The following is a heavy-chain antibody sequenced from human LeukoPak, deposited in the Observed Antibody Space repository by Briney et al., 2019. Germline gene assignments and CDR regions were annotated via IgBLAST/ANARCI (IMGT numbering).Heavy chain of an antibody. V-gene: IGHV3-20*04. CDR2: INWNGGST. Sequence: GGSLRLSCAASGFTFGDYGMSWVRQAPGKGLEWVSGINWNGGSTGYADSVKGRFTISRDNAKNSVYLQMNSLRAEDTALYYCARVGYYYDSSGYYLDWGQGTLVTVSS. CDR1: GFTFGDYG. J-gene: IGHJ4*02. CDR3: ARVGYYYDSSGYYLD. D-gene: IGHD3-22*01.